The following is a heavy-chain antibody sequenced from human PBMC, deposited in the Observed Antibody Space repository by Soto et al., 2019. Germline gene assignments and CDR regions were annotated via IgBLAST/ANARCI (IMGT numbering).Heavy chain of an antibody. V-gene: IGHV1-69*01. CDR3: AINAERTAQKFDF. D-gene: IGHD1-1*01. CDR1: GGIFKNFD. J-gene: IGHJ4*02. CDR2: IIPLFNAT. Sequence: QGQLVQSGSEVKRPGSSVKVSCKTSGGIFKNFDIGWVRQSPGQGLEWMGEIIPLFNATNYAQKVRGRVTVTAGESTRAAYMELTRLTYDDTAVYFCAINAERTAQKFDFWGQGTLVTVSS.